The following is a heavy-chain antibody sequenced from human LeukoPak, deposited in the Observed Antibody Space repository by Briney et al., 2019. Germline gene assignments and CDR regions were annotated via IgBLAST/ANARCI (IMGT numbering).Heavy chain of an antibody. J-gene: IGHJ4*02. V-gene: IGHV1-8*01. D-gene: IGHD6-13*01. CDR3: ARATPYSSKLVALFDY. CDR1: GYTFTSYD. CDR2: MNPNSGNT. Sequence: ASVKVSCKASGYTFTSYDINWVRQATGQGLEWMGRMNPNSGNTGYAQRFQGRITVTRNTSISTAYMELSSLRSEDTAVYYCARATPYSSKLVALFDYWGQGTLVTVSS.